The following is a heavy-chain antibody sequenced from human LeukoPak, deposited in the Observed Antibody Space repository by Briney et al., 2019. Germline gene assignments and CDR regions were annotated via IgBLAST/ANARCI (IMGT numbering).Heavy chain of an antibody. V-gene: IGHV3-53*01. CDR1: GFTVSSNY. CDR3: ASSGATIWEFDY. D-gene: IGHD5-12*01. Sequence: GGSLRLSCVASGFTVSSNYMNWVRQAPGKGLEWVSVIYSGGSTYYADSVKGRFTISRDNSKNTLYLQMNSLRAEDTAVYYCASSGATIWEFDYWGQGALVTVSS. J-gene: IGHJ4*02. CDR2: IYSGGST.